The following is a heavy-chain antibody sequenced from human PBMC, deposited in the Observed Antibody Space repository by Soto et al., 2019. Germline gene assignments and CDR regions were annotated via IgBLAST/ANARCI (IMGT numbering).Heavy chain of an antibody. V-gene: IGHV1-2*02. CDR1: GYTFTGYY. Sequence: GASVKVSCKASGYTFTGYYMHWVRQAPGQGLEWMGWINPNSGGTNYARKFQGRVTMTRDTSISTAYMELSRLRSDDTAVYYCARPIGYCSSTSCYPGNNWFDPWGQGTLVT. J-gene: IGHJ5*02. D-gene: IGHD2-2*01. CDR3: ARPIGYCSSTSCYPGNNWFDP. CDR2: INPNSGGT.